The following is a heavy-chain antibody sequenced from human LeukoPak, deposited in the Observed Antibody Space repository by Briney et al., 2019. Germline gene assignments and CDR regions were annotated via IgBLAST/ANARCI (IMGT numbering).Heavy chain of an antibody. CDR3: ARENYYDSSGYWFDP. CDR2: INPNSGGT. Sequence: ASVKVSCKASGYTFTGYYMHWVRQAPGQGLEWMGWINPNSGGTNYAQKFQGRVTMTRDTSISTAYMELRRLRSDDTAVYYCARENYYDSSGYWFDPWGQGTLVTVSS. D-gene: IGHD3-22*01. V-gene: IGHV1-2*02. CDR1: GYTFTGYY. J-gene: IGHJ5*02.